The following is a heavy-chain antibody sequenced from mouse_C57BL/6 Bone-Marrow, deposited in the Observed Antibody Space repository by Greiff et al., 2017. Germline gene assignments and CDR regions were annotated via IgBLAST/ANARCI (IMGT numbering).Heavy chain of an antibody. Sequence: QVQLQQSGAELARPGASVKLSCKASGYTFTSYGISWVKQRTGQGLEWIGEIYPRSGNTYYNEKFKGKATLTADKSSSTAYMELRSMTSEDSAVYFCARTGYYYAMDDWGQGTSVTVSA. V-gene: IGHV1-81*01. CDR3: ARTGYYYAMDD. CDR1: GYTFTSYG. J-gene: IGHJ4*01. CDR2: IYPRSGNT.